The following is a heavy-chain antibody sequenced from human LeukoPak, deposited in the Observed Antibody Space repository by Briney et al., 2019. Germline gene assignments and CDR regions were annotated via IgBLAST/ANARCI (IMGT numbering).Heavy chain of an antibody. Sequence: SETLSLTCAVYGGSFSGYYWSWIRQLPGKGLEWIGEINHSGSTNYNPSLKSRVTISVDTSKNQFSLKLSSVTAADTAVYYCAATKYQLLFRTARPLAPFDIWGQGTMVTVS. CDR3: AATKYQLLFRTARPLAPFDI. D-gene: IGHD2-2*01. J-gene: IGHJ3*02. V-gene: IGHV4-34*01. CDR1: GGSFSGYY. CDR2: INHSGST.